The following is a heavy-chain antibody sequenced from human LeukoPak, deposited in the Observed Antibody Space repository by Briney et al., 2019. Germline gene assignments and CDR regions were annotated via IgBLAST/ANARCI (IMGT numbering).Heavy chain of an antibody. V-gene: IGHV3-53*01. CDR3: AKGEDISGWYFGY. CDR1: GFTVSSNF. J-gene: IGHJ4*02. D-gene: IGHD6-19*01. CDR2: MYSDGST. Sequence: PGGSLRLSCAASGFTVSSNFMSWVRQAPEKGLEWVSVMYSDGSTYYADSVKGRFTISRDNSKNTLYLQMNSLRAEDTAVYYCAKGEDISGWYFGYWGQGTLVTVSS.